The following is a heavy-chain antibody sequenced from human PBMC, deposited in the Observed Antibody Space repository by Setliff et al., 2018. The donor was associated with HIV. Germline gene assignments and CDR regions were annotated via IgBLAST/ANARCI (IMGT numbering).Heavy chain of an antibody. V-gene: IGHV1-46*01. J-gene: IGHJ4*02. D-gene: IGHD5-12*01. Sequence: ASVKVSCKASGYTFTSYHIHWVRQAPGQGLEWMGVINPSGGSTSYAQKFQGRVTMTRGTSTGTVFMELSGLRFEDTAMYYCARVGERWLQFYYFDNWGQGTLVTAPQ. CDR1: GYTFTSYH. CDR2: INPSGGST. CDR3: ARVGERWLQFYYFDN.